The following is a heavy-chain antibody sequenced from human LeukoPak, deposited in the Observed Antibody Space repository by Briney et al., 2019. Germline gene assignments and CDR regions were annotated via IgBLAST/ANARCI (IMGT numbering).Heavy chain of an antibody. D-gene: IGHD1-26*01. V-gene: IGHV4-4*07. J-gene: IGHJ3*02. Sequence: SETLSLTCTVSGGSISSYYWSWIRQPAGKGLEWIGRIYTSGSTNYNPSLKSRLTMSVDTSKNQFSLKLSAVTAADTAVYYCARVSGARDAFDIWGQGTMVTVSS. CDR3: ARVSGARDAFDI. CDR2: IYTSGST. CDR1: GGSISSYY.